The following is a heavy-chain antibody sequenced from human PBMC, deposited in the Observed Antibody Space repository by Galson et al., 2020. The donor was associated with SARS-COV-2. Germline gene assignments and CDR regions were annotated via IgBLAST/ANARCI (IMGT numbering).Heavy chain of an antibody. CDR2: ISAYNGNT. CDR1: GYTFTSYG. D-gene: IGHD4-17*01. Sequence: GESLKISCKASGYTFTSYGISWVRQAPGQGLEWMGWISAYNGNTNYAQKLQGRVTMTTDTSTSTAYMELRSLRSDDTAVYYCARVDYLLDAFDIWGQGTMVTVSS. V-gene: IGHV1-18*01. CDR3: ARVDYLLDAFDI. J-gene: IGHJ3*02.